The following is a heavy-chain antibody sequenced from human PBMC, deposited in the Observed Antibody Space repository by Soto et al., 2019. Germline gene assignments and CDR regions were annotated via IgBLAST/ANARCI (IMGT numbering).Heavy chain of an antibody. D-gene: IGHD3-16*02. CDR3: ARRLQRGVIVPYFDY. J-gene: IGHJ4*02. V-gene: IGHV3-23*01. CDR1: GFTFSNFA. Sequence: EVQLLESGGGLVQPGGSLRLSCAASGFTFSNFAMSWVRQAPGKGMESVTAISASGGDTYYAHSVKGRFTISRDNSKNPLHLQMNRRRAEDTAVYYCARRLQRGVIVPYFDYWGQGNLVTVSS. CDR2: ISASGGDT.